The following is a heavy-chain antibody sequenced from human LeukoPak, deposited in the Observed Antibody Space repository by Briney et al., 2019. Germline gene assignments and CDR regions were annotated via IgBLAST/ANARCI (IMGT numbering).Heavy chain of an antibody. CDR1: GFTFSSYA. CDR3: ARAIAVAGYFDY. V-gene: IGHV3-30*04. CDR2: ISYDGSNK. J-gene: IGHJ4*02. Sequence: GRSLRLSCAASGFTFSSYAMHWVRQAPGKGLGWVAAISYDGSNKYYADSVKGRFTISRDNSKNTLYLQMNSLRAEDTAVYYCARAIAVAGYFDYWGQGTLVTVSS. D-gene: IGHD6-19*01.